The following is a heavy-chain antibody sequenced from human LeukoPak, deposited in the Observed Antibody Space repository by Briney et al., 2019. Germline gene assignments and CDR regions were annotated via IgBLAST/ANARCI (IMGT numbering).Heavy chain of an antibody. CDR2: IIPIFGTA. Sequence: GASVKVSCKASGGTFSSYAISWVRQAPGQGLEWMGGIIPIFGTANYAQKFQGRVTITADKSTSTAYMELSSLRSEDTAVYYCARGVLYCGGDCPGAFDIWGQGTMVTVSS. CDR1: GGTFSSYA. CDR3: ARGVLYCGGDCPGAFDI. D-gene: IGHD2-21*02. J-gene: IGHJ3*02. V-gene: IGHV1-69*06.